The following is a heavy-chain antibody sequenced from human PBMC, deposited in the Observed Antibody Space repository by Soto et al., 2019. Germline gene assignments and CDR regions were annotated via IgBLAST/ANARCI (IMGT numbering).Heavy chain of an antibody. J-gene: IGHJ4*02. D-gene: IGHD1-1*01. CDR1: GFTFSAYW. V-gene: IGHV3-74*01. CDR3: TRGPRVSSTGTGAH. CDR2: ISDDGSTT. Sequence: GGSLRLSCEVSGFTFSAYWMHWVRQVPGKGLIWVSRISDDGSTTTYADFVKGRFTISRDNAKNTLYLQMNSLRADDTGLYYCTRGPRVSSTGTGAHWGQGALVTVSS.